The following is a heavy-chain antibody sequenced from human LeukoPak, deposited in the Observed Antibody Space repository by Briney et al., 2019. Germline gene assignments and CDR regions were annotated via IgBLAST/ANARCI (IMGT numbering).Heavy chain of an antibody. CDR2: ILFDGNNR. D-gene: IGHD6-13*01. CDR3: AKDAEHSSGWYPGN. CDR1: GFTFSTYG. J-gene: IGHJ4*02. Sequence: GGSLRLSCAASGFTFSTYGMHWVRQAPGKGLEWVAVILFDGNNRYYADSVRGRFTISRDNSKNTLYLQMNSLRDEDTAVYYCAKDAEHSSGWYPGNWGQGTLVIVSS. V-gene: IGHV3-30*18.